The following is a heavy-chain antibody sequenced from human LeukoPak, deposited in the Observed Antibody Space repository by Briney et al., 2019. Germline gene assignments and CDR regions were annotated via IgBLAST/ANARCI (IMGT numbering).Heavy chain of an antibody. CDR3: ARDLSGSESPPPYYDMDV. CDR1: GYTFTIYY. D-gene: IGHD3-10*01. J-gene: IGHJ6*02. Sequence: ASVTVSCKASGYTFTIYYMHWVRQAPGQGLEWMGIINPSGGSTSYAQKFQGRVTMTRDTSTSTVYMELSSLRSEDTAVYYCARDLSGSESPPPYYDMDVWGQGTTVTVSS. CDR2: INPSGGST. V-gene: IGHV1-46*01.